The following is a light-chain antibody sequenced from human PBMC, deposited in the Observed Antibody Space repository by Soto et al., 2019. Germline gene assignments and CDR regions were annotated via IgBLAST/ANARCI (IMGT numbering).Light chain of an antibody. CDR1: SSNLGSNT. CDR2: SNN. V-gene: IGLV1-44*01. J-gene: IGLJ3*02. Sequence: QPVLTQPPSASGTPGQRGIISCSGTSSNLGSNTANLYQQFPGTAPKVLIYSNNERPSRVPDRFSGSKSGTSASLAISELQSEDEADYYCAAWDDSRNGWVFGGGTKLTVL. CDR3: AAWDDSRNGWV.